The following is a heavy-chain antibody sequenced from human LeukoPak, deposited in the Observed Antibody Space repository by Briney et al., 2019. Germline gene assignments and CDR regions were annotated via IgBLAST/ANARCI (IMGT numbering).Heavy chain of an antibody. CDR3: ARDNDDYGGNKYYFDY. CDR2: IIPILGIA. J-gene: IGHJ4*02. D-gene: IGHD4-23*01. CDR1: GGTFSSYA. V-gene: IGHV1-69*04. Sequence: ASVKVSCKASGGTFSSYAISWVRQAPGQGLEWMGRIIPILGIANYAQKFQGRVTITADKSTSTAYMELSSLRSEDTAVYYCARDNDDYGGNKYYFDYWGQGTLVTVSS.